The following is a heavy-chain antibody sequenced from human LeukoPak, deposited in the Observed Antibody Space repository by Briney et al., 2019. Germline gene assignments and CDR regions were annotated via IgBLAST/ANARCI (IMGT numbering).Heavy chain of an antibody. J-gene: IGHJ4*02. CDR3: AREDYSNYFDY. CDR1: GGSFSGYY. Sequence: PSETLSLTCAVYGGSFSGYYWSWIRQPPGKGLEWIGEINHSGSTNYNPSLKSRVTISVDTSKNQFSLKLSSVTAADTAVYYCAREDYSNYFDYWGQGTLVTVSS. D-gene: IGHD4-11*01. CDR2: INHSGST. V-gene: IGHV4-34*01.